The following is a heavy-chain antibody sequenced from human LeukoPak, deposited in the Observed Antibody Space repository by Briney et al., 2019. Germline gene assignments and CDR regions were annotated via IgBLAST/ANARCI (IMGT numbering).Heavy chain of an antibody. CDR2: IYYSGST. J-gene: IGHJ5*02. CDR3: ERETGYCSSTSCLNWFDP. CDR1: GGSISSYY. V-gene: IGHV4-59*01. Sequence: SETLSLTCTVSGGSISSYYWSWLRQPPGKGLEWLGYIYYSGSTNYNPSLKSRVTISVDTSKNQFSLKLSSVTAADTAVYYCERETGYCSSTSCLNWFDPWGQGTLVTVSS. D-gene: IGHD2-2*01.